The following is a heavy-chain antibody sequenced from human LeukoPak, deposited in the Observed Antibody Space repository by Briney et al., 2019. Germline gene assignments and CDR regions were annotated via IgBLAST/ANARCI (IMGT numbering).Heavy chain of an antibody. J-gene: IGHJ4*02. CDR1: GFTFSNAW. Sequence: PGGSLRLSCAAFGFTFSNAWMSWVRQAPGKGLEWLGRIKSKTDGGTTDYAAPVKGRFTISRDDSKNTLYLQMNSLKTEDTAVYYRAYWSSSSWNYWGQGTLVTVSS. CDR2: IKSKTDGGTT. D-gene: IGHD6-13*01. CDR3: AYWSSSSWNY. V-gene: IGHV3-15*01.